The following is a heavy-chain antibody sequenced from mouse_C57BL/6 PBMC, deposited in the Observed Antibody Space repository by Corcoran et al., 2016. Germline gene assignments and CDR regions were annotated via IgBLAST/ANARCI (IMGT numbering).Heavy chain of an antibody. CDR3: ATSYYGSSYGNWYFDV. J-gene: IGHJ1*03. V-gene: IGHV1-80*01. D-gene: IGHD1-1*01. Sequence: QVQLQQSGAELVKPGASVKISCKASGYAFSRYWMNWVKQRPGKGLEWIGQIYPGDGDTNYNGKFKGKATLTADKSSSTAYMQLSSLTSEDSAVYFCATSYYGSSYGNWYFDVWGTGTTVTVSS. CDR2: IYPGDGDT. CDR1: GYAFSRYW.